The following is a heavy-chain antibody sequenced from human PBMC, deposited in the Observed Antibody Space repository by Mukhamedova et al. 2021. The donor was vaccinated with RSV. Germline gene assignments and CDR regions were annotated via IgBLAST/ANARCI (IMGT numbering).Heavy chain of an antibody. J-gene: IGHJ5*02. CDR3: AKSPNYDSSGYQNWFDP. D-gene: IGHD3-22*01. V-gene: IGHV3-23*01. CDR2: LSGSSGI. Sequence: LSGSSGINAEYMGKGRFTISRDNSKNTLYLQMNSLRAEDTAVYYCAKSPNYDSSGYQNWFDPWGQGTLVTVSS.